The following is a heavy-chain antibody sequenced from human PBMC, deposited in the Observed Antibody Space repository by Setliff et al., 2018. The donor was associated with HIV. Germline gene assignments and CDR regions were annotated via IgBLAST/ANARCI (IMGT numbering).Heavy chain of an antibody. CDR2: IGTAGDT. J-gene: IGHJ3*02. CDR1: GFTFSSYD. Sequence: GGSLRLSCAASGFTFSSYDMHWVRQATGRGLEWVSGIGTAGDTYYPGSVKGRFTISRENAKKSLYLQMNSLRVGDTAVYYCARALYYYDTTPPLSSAFDIWGQGTMVTVS. D-gene: IGHD3-22*01. V-gene: IGHV3-13*01. CDR3: ARALYYYDTTPPLSSAFDI.